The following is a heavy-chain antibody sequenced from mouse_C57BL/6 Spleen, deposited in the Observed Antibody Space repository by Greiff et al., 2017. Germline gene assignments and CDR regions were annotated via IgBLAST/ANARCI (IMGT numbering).Heavy chain of an antibody. J-gene: IGHJ2*01. V-gene: IGHV1-82*01. CDR3: ATYYCGNSYFDY. CDR1: GYAFSSSW. CDR2: IYPGDGDT. D-gene: IGHD1-1*01. Sequence: VQLQQPGPELVKPGASVKISCKASGYAFSSSWMNWVKQRPGKGLEWIGRIYPGDGDTNYNGKFKGKATLTADKSYSTAYMQLSSLTSEDSAVYFCATYYCGNSYFDYWGQGTTLTVSS.